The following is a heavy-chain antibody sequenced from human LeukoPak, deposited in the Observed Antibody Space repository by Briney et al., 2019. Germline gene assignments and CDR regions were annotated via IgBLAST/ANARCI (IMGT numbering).Heavy chain of an antibody. CDR1: GFTFSDSY. CDR2: IKEDGREK. J-gene: IGHJ4*02. D-gene: IGHD6-19*01. V-gene: IGHV3-7*01. CDR3: GRGSGWLVDY. Sequence: GGSLRLSCTASGFTFSDSYMTWVRQAPGKGLEWVANIKEDGREKFYVDSVKGRFTISRDNSKNSVSLQMSSLRAEDTAMYYCGRGSGWLVDYWGQGTLVTVSS.